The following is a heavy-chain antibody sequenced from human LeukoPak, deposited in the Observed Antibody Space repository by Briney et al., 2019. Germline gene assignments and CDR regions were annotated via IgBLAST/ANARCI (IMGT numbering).Heavy chain of an antibody. Sequence: PGGSLRLYCAASGFTFSSYWMHWVRQAPGKGLVWVSRINSDGSSTSYADYVKGRFTISRDNAKNTLYLQMNSLRAEDTAVYYCARDGYYYSGAFDIWGQGTMVTVSS. D-gene: IGHD3-22*01. CDR2: INSDGSST. V-gene: IGHV3-74*01. CDR3: ARDGYYYSGAFDI. J-gene: IGHJ3*02. CDR1: GFTFSSYW.